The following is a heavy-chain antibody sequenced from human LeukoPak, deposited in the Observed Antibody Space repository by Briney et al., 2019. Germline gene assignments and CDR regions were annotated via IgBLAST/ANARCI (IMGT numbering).Heavy chain of an antibody. CDR3: ARARNYYDSSGFYYEGDAFDI. D-gene: IGHD3-22*01. V-gene: IGHV4-59*01. Sequence: TPSETLSLTCAVYGGSFSGYYWSWIRQPPGKGLESIGYIYSSGSTHYNPSLKSRVTISVDTSKNQFSLKLSSVTAADTAVYYCARARNYYDSSGFYYEGDAFDIWGQGTMVTVSS. CDR1: GGSFSGYY. CDR2: IYSSGST. J-gene: IGHJ3*02.